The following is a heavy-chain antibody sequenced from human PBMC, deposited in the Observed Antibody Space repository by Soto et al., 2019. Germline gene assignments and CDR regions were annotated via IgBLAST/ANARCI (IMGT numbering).Heavy chain of an antibody. D-gene: IGHD2-15*01. CDR2: ISSSSSYI. J-gene: IGHJ3*02. CDR1: GFTFSSYR. CDR3: ARDGGYCSGGSCFGPAFDI. Sequence: EVQLVESGGGLAKPGGSLKLSCAAFGFTFSSYRLNWVRRAPGKGLEGVSSISSSSSYIYYADSGKGRFTSSRDNAKNSLYLQMNSLRAEDTAVYYCARDGGYCSGGSCFGPAFDIWGQGTMVTVSS. V-gene: IGHV3-21*01.